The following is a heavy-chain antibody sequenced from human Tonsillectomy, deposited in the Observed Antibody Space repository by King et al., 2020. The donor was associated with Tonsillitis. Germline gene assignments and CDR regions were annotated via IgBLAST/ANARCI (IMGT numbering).Heavy chain of an antibody. J-gene: IGHJ4*02. Sequence: VQLVESGGGVVQPGRSLRLSCGASGFIFRSYAMQWVRPAPGKGLEWVAAMSYDGSKNFYADSVKGRFAISRDNSKNTLYLQMNSLRAEDTGLYYCAREVDCLLEYWGQGTLVIVSS. V-gene: IGHV3-30*09. D-gene: IGHD3/OR15-3a*01. CDR2: MSYDGSKN. CDR3: AREVDCLLEY. CDR1: GFIFRSYA.